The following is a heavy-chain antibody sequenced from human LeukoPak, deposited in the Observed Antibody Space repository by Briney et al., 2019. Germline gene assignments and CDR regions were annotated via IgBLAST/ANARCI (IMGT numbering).Heavy chain of an antibody. D-gene: IGHD2-15*01. J-gene: IGHJ4*02. CDR3: VSRYCSGDSCYSAFDF. Sequence: PGGSLRLSCAASGFTFSSYGMSWVRRAPGKGLEWISAINGSSSITKYADSVKGRFTISRDNSKNTLYLQMNSLRAEDTAVYYCVSRYCSGDSCYSAFDFWGQGTLVTVSS. V-gene: IGHV3-23*01. CDR2: INGSSSIT. CDR1: GFTFSSYG.